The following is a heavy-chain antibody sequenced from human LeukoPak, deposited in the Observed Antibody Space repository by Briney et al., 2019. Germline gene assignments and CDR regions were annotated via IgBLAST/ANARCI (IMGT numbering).Heavy chain of an antibody. D-gene: IGHD3-9*01. Sequence: GGSLRLSCAASGFTFSSYEMNWVRQAPGKGLEWVSYIGSSGSTIYYADSVKGRFTISRDNAKNSLYLQMNSLRAEDTAVYYCASLGDYDILTGRPPFDYWGQGTLVTVSS. V-gene: IGHV3-48*03. CDR3: ASLGDYDILTGRPPFDY. J-gene: IGHJ4*02. CDR1: GFTFSSYE. CDR2: IGSSGSTI.